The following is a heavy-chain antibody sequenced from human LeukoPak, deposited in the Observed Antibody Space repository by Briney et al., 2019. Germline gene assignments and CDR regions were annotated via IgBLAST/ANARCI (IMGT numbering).Heavy chain of an antibody. D-gene: IGHD6-13*01. Sequence: GGSLRLSCAASGFIFSNYAMYWVRQAPGKGLEWVALISSDGSNNYYADSVKGRFTISRDDAKNSLYLQMNSLRAEDTALYYCGRDQGGSWGGYFDYWGQGTLVTVSS. CDR3: GRDQGGSWGGYFDY. CDR1: GFIFSNYA. V-gene: IGHV3-30-3*01. CDR2: ISSDGSNN. J-gene: IGHJ4*02.